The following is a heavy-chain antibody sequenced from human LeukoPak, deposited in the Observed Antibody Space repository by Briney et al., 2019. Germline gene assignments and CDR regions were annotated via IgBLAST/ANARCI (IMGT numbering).Heavy chain of an antibody. CDR2: INRSGST. D-gene: IGHD6-6*01. V-gene: IGHV4-34*01. CDR1: GGSFSGYF. CDR3: AVSAAALFDP. J-gene: IGHJ5*02. Sequence: SETLSLTCAIYGGSFSGYFWSWFRQPPGKGLEWIGGINRSGSTNYNSSLSLKSRVTISVDTSKNLFSLKLSSVTAADTAVYYCAVSAAALFDPWGQGTLATVSS.